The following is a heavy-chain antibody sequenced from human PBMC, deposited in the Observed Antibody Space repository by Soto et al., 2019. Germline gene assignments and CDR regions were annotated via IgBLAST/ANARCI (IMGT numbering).Heavy chain of an antibody. D-gene: IGHD1-26*01. CDR2: ISGSGGST. J-gene: IGHJ4*02. CDR3: AKEDVGGYYYSGL. CDR1: GSTFSNYA. V-gene: IGHV3-23*01. Sequence: PGGSLRLSCAASGSTFSNYAMSWVRQAPGKGLEWVSSISGSGGSTHYADSVKGRFTISRDNSKNTLYLQMNSLRAEDTAVYYCAKEDVGGYYYSGLWGQGTLVTVSS.